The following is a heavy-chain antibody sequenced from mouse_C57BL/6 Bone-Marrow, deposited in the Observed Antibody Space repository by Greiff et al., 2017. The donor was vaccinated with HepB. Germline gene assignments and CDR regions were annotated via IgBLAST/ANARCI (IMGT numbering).Heavy chain of an antibody. V-gene: IGHV1-47*01. Sequence: VKLMESGAELVKPGASVKMSCKASGYTFTTYPIEWMKQNHGKSLEWIGNFHPYNDDTKYNEKFKGKATLTVEKSSSTVYLELSRLTSDDSAVYYCARNNYYDNSAYAMDYWGQGTSVTVAS. CDR2: FHPYNDDT. CDR3: ARNNYYDNSAYAMDY. J-gene: IGHJ4*01. CDR1: GYTFTTYP. D-gene: IGHD1-1*01.